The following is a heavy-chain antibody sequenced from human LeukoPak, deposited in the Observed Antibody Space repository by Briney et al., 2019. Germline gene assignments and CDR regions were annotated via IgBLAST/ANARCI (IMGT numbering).Heavy chain of an antibody. CDR1: GYTFTSYD. J-gene: IGHJ3*02. CDR2: MNPNSGNT. Sequence: GASVKVSCKASGYTFTSYDINWVRQATGQGLEWMGWMNPNSGNTGYAQKFQGRVTITRNTSISTAYMELSSLRSEDTAVYYCARGLGVQVGAKGVGAFDIWGQGTMVTVSS. CDR3: ARGLGVQVGAKGVGAFDI. V-gene: IGHV1-8*03. D-gene: IGHD1-26*01.